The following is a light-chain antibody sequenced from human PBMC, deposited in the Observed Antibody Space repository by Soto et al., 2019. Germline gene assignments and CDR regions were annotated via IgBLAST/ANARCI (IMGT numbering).Light chain of an antibody. V-gene: IGKV3-20*01. CDR3: QQCGGSPLFT. CDR2: GTS. CDR1: QNVSSRY. Sequence: EVVLTQSPGTLSLSPGERATLSCRASQNVSSRYLAWYQHKLGQPPKLLIYGTSSRATDIPDRFSGSGSGTDFSLTISTLEPEDFAVYYCQQCGGSPLFTFGPGTKVDIK. J-gene: IGKJ3*01.